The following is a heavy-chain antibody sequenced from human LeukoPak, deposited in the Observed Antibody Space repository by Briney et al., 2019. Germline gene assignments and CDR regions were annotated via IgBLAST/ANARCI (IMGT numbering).Heavy chain of an antibody. CDR3: ARHLIAGYLSMTNAFDI. CDR1: GYSFTSYW. Sequence: GESLKISCKGSGYSFTSYWIGWVRQMPGKGLEWMGIIYPGDSDTRYSPSFQGQVTISADKSISTAYLQWSSLKASDTALYYCARHLIAGYLSMTNAFDIWGQGTMVTVSS. J-gene: IGHJ3*02. CDR2: IYPGDSDT. V-gene: IGHV5-51*01. D-gene: IGHD3-16*02.